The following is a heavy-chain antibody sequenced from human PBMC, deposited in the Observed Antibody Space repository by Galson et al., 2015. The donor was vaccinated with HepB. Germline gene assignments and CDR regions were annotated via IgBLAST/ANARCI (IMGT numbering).Heavy chain of an antibody. CDR1: GFTFSSYA. J-gene: IGHJ1*01. D-gene: IGHD7-27*01. CDR3: AKKEVGVTGDYFQH. CDR2: TSNDGSNK. Sequence: SLRLSCAASGFTFSSYAMHWVRQVPGKGLEWVAVTSNDGSNKYYADSVKGRFTISRDNSKNTLCLQMNSLRTEDTAVYYCAKKEVGVTGDYFQHWGQGALVTVSS. V-gene: IGHV3-30*04.